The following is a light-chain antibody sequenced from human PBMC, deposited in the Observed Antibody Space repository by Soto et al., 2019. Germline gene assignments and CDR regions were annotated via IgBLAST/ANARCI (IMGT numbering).Light chain of an antibody. CDR2: AAS. V-gene: IGKV1-39*01. J-gene: IGKJ1*01. Sequence: DIQMTQSPSSLSASVGHRVTITCRASQSISSYLNWYQQKQGKAPKLLIYAASSLQSGVPSRFSGSAYGTDFNLTISSLQTEDFATYYCQQSYSTPRTFGQGTKVDIK. CDR3: QQSYSTPRT. CDR1: QSISSY.